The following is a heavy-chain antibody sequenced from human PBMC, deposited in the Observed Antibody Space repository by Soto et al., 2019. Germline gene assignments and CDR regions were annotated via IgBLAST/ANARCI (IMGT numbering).Heavy chain of an antibody. CDR3: AKTPFLMIFGVVDPYYYYMNV. Sequence: HPGGSLRLSCAASGFTFSSYAMSWVRQAPGKGLEWVSAISGSGGSTYYADSVKGRFTISRDNSKNTLYLQMNSLRAEDTAVYYCAKTPFLMIFGVVDPYYYYMNVWGKGTTVTVSS. CDR1: GFTFSSYA. J-gene: IGHJ6*03. V-gene: IGHV3-23*01. CDR2: ISGSGGST. D-gene: IGHD3-3*01.